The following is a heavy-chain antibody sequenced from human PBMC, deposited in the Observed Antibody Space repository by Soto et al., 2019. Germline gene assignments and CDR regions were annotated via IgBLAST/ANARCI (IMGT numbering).Heavy chain of an antibody. CDR3: AQWKERPPPFFTAY. D-gene: IGHD6-19*01. CDR2: ISGNGRVT. J-gene: IGHJ4*02. Sequence: EAQLLESGGGMVQPGGSLRLSCAASGFTFDNYAMSWVRQAPGKGLEWVSTISGNGRVTYYADSVKGRFTISRDNSKNTLYLQMNSLRDEDTALYSCAQWKERPPPFFTAYWGQGTMVTVSS. V-gene: IGHV3-23*01. CDR1: GFTFDNYA.